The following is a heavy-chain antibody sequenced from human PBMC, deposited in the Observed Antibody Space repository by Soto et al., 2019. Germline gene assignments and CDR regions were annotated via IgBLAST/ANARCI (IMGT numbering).Heavy chain of an antibody. D-gene: IGHD4-17*01. CDR3: AREVQRGEYGDLTTDAFDI. CDR1: GFTFSSYS. CDR2: ISSSSSYI. V-gene: IGHV3-21*01. J-gene: IGHJ3*02. Sequence: EVQLVESGGGLVKPGGSLRLSCAASGFTFSSYSMNWVRQAPGKGLEWVSSISSSSSYIYYADSVKGRFTISRDNAKNSLYLQMNSLRAEDTAVYYCAREVQRGEYGDLTTDAFDIWGQGTMVTVSS.